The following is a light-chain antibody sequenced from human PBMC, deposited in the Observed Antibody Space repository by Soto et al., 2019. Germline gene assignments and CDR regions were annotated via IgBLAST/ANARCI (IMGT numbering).Light chain of an antibody. CDR2: DVS. V-gene: IGKV3-15*01. J-gene: IGKJ4*01. CDR3: QQYGNSPT. Sequence: ETVMTQSPATLSVSPGERATLSCRASQSARISLGWYQQKPGQAPRLLIYDVSTRATGVPARFSGSGSGTEFTLTISSPQSEDFATYYCQQYGNSPTFGGGTKVDIK. CDR1: QSARIS.